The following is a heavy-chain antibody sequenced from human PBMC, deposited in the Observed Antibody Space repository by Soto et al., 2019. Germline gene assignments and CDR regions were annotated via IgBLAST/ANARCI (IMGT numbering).Heavy chain of an antibody. V-gene: IGHV1-24*01. J-gene: IGHJ3*02. CDR2: FDPRKGET. Sequence: ASVKVSCKASGYTLTEYSMHWVRQAPGGGLEWLGGFDPRKGETIYAQKFQGRVAMTEDTSTDTAYMELSRLRSDDTAVYYCATDSDATGYALRDFDIWGQGTMVTVSS. D-gene: IGHD2-2*01. CDR1: GYTLTEYS. CDR3: ATDSDATGYALRDFDI.